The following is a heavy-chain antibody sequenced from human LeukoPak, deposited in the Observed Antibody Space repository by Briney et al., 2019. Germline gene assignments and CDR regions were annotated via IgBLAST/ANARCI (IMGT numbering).Heavy chain of an antibody. CDR1: GGSISSYY. Sequence: PSETLSLTCTVSGGSISSYYWSWIRQPPGKGLEWIGHIYYSGSTNYNPSLKSRVTISVDTSKNQFSLKLSSVTAVDTAVYYCARLGYTYGYYFDYWGQGTLVTVSS. D-gene: IGHD5-18*01. J-gene: IGHJ4*02. CDR3: ARLGYTYGYYFDY. CDR2: IYYSGST. V-gene: IGHV4-59*01.